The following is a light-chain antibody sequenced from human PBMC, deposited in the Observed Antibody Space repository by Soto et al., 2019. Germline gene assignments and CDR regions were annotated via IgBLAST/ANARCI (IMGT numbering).Light chain of an antibody. CDR3: HHYGGSPLVT. V-gene: IGKV3-20*01. J-gene: IGKJ5*01. CDR2: GTS. Sequence: EIVLPQSPGTLSLSPGERATLSCRASQSVSSSYLAWYQQKPGQAPRLLIYGTSSWATGIPERFSGSGSGTDFTLSISRLEPEDCAGDFWHHYGGSPLVTFGQGTRLEIK. CDR1: QSVSSSY.